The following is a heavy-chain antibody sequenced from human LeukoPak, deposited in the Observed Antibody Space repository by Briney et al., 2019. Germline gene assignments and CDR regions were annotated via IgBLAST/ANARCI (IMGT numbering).Heavy chain of an antibody. CDR2: INPNTGVT. CDR1: GYTFSGHY. J-gene: IGHJ4*02. V-gene: IGHV1-2*06. CDR3: AAGGY. D-gene: IGHD3-10*01. Sequence: ASVKVSCKASGYTFSGHYLHWVRQAPGQGLEWMGRINPNTGVTQYTENFQGRVTMTGDTSISTAYMELRSLRSDDTAVYYCAAGGYWGQGTLVTVSS.